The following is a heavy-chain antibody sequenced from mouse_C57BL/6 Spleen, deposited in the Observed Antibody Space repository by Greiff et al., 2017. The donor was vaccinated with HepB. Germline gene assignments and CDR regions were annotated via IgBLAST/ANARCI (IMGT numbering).Heavy chain of an antibody. V-gene: IGHV1-64*01. Sequence: VQLQQSGAELVKPGASVKLSCKASGYTFTSYWMHWVKQRPGQGLEWIGMIHPNSGSTNYNEKFKSKATLTVDKSSSTAYMQLSSLTSEDSAVYYCARAGDGYLFDYWGQGTTLTVSS. CDR1: GYTFTSYW. J-gene: IGHJ2*01. CDR2: IHPNSGST. CDR3: ARAGDGYLFDY. D-gene: IGHD2-3*01.